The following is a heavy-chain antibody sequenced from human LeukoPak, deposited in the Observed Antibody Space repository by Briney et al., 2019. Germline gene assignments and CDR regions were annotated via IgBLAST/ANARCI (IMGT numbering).Heavy chain of an antibody. D-gene: IGHD3-10*01. V-gene: IGHV3-66*01. CDR2: IYSGGST. Sequence: GGSLRLSCAASGFNVISNYMSWVRQAPGKGLEWVSVIYSGGSTYYAASVKGRFTISRDRTKNMLYLQMNNLRAEDTATYCCAIIHSYGHAWGQGTLVTVSS. CDR1: GFNVISNY. CDR3: AIIHSYGHA. J-gene: IGHJ5*02.